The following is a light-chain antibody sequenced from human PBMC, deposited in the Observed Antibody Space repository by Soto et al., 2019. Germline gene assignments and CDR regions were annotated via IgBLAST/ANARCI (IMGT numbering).Light chain of an antibody. CDR3: LSYSGSNTLV. CDR1: STDVGGYNL. Sequence: QSALTQPASVSGSPGHSISISCTGTSTDVGGYNLVSWYQQHPCKAPRLMIYEGSERPSGVSNRFSGSNAGSTASLTISGIQAEDEADYYCLSYSGSNTLVFGGGTKVSVL. CDR2: EGS. J-gene: IGLJ2*01. V-gene: IGLV2-23*01.